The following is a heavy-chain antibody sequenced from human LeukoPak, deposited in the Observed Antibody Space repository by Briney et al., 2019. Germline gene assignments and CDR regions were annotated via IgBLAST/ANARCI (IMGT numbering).Heavy chain of an antibody. CDR2: IYYSGST. V-gene: IGHV4-30-4*01. D-gene: IGHD3-16*01. CDR3: ARDGGFRGGIDY. Sequence: SETLSLTCTVSGGSISSGDYYWSWIRQPPGKGLEWIGYIYYSGSTYYNPSLKSRVTISVDTSKNQFSLKLSSVTAADTAVYYCARDGGFRGGIDYWGQGTLVTVSS. J-gene: IGHJ4*02. CDR1: GGSISSGDYY.